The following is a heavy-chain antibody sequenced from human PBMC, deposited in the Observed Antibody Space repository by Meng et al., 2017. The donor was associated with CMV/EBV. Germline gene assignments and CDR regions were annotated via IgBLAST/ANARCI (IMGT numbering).Heavy chain of an antibody. V-gene: IGHV1-69*12. J-gene: IGHJ4*02. CDR1: GGTFSSYA. Sequence: QVQLVQLGAEVKKPGSSGKVFCKASGGTFSSYAISWVRQAPGQGLEWMGGIIPIFGTANYAQKFQGRVTITADESTSTAYMELSSLRSEDTAVYYCARMPRDGYNYIDYWGQGTLVTVSS. CDR2: IIPIFGTA. D-gene: IGHD5-24*01. CDR3: ARMPRDGYNYIDY.